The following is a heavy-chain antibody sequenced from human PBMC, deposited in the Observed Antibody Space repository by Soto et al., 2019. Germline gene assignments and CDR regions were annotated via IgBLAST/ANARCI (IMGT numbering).Heavy chain of an antibody. CDR3: AKPPLTYPYDHYFEN. CDR2: LSGSGTST. V-gene: IGHV3-23*01. CDR1: GFRFSNYA. D-gene: IGHD3-16*01. Sequence: LRLSCAASGFRFSNYAMSWVRQAPGKGLEWVSTLSGSGTSTYYADSVKGRFTISRDNSKDTLFLQLSGLRAGDTAVYFCAKPPLTYPYDHYFENWGQGTLVTVSS. J-gene: IGHJ4*02.